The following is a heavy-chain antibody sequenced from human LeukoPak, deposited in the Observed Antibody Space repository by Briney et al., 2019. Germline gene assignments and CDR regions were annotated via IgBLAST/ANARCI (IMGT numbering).Heavy chain of an antibody. V-gene: IGHV4-4*07. J-gene: IGHJ6*03. Sequence: SETLSLTCNVSGGSINDYYWSWIRQSAGKGLEWLGRIYSSGSTNDNPSFKRRVTMSVDTSANQVSLKLLSVTAADTGVYFCAREGKWFRSYYYCMDVWGEGTMVTVSS. CDR1: GGSINDYY. CDR3: AREGKWFRSYYYCMDV. CDR2: IYSSGST. D-gene: IGHD3-10*01.